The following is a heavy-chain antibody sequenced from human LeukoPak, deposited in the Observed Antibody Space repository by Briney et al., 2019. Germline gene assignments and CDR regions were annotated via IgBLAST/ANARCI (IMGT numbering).Heavy chain of an antibody. J-gene: IGHJ3*02. V-gene: IGHV3-13*01. CDR1: GFPFSAYD. CDR2: FGSAGDT. CDR3: ARWDEAFDI. D-gene: IGHD1-26*01. Sequence: GGSLRLSCATSGFPFSAYDMHWVRQAPGKGLEWVSAFGSAGDTYYPGAVKGRFTISRDNSKNTLYLQMNSLRAEDTAVYYCARWDEAFDIWGQGTMVTVSS.